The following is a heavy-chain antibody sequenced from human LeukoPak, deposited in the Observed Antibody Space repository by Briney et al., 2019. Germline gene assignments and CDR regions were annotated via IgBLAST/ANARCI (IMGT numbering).Heavy chain of an antibody. Sequence: TGGSLRLSCAASGFTFSSYSMNWVRQAPGKGLEWVSSISSTSSYIYYADSVKGRFTISRDNSKNTLYLQMNSLRAEDTAVYYCARDWEMATAFDYWGQGTLVTVSS. CDR1: GFTFSSYS. CDR3: ARDWEMATAFDY. CDR2: ISSTSSYI. V-gene: IGHV3-21*01. D-gene: IGHD5-24*01. J-gene: IGHJ4*02.